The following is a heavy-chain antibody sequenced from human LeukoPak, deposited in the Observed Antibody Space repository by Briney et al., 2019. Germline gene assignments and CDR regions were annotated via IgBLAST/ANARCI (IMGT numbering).Heavy chain of an antibody. CDR1: GFTVSSNY. D-gene: IGHD3-10*01. Sequence: QSGGSLRLSCAASGFTVSSNYMSWVRQAPGKGLEWVSVIYSGGSTYYADSVKGRFTISRDNSKNTLHLQMNSLRAEDTAVYYCAKALFGSGKQGYWGQGTLVTVSS. CDR3: AKALFGSGKQGY. CDR2: IYSGGST. V-gene: IGHV3-53*01. J-gene: IGHJ4*02.